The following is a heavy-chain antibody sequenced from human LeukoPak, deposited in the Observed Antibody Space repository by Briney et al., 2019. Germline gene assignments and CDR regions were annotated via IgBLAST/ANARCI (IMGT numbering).Heavy chain of an antibody. Sequence: GGSLRLSCIASGFTFDDHGMSWVRQAPGKGLEWVSNINWDGGSTGYVASVKGRFTISRDNGKNSLYLQMNNLRVEDTAFYYCARDVSWGTSYFDYWGQGILVTVSS. CDR3: ARDVSWGTSYFDY. D-gene: IGHD1-1*01. CDR1: GFTFDDHG. J-gene: IGHJ4*02. CDR2: INWDGGST. V-gene: IGHV3-20*04.